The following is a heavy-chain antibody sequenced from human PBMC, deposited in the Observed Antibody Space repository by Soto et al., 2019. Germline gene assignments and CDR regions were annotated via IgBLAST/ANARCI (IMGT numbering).Heavy chain of an antibody. CDR3: ARIIGYCRNNDCSWTFDI. V-gene: IGHV5-51*01. Sequence: GESLKISCKTSGYSFISYWVAWVRQKRGKGLEWMGTFYPGDSTSTYSPSFQGPVTISVDKSISTAYLHLSSLKASDTAMYYCARIIGYCRNNDCSWTFDIWGQGTTVTVSS. CDR1: GYSFISYW. J-gene: IGHJ3*02. CDR2: FYPGDSTS. D-gene: IGHD2-2*03.